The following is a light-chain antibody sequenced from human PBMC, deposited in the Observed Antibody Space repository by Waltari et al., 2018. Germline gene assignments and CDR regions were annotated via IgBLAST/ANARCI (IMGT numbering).Light chain of an antibody. J-gene: IGKJ1*01. CDR1: QSVSSSY. CDR2: GAS. CDR3: QQYGSSPWK. V-gene: IGKV3-20*01. Sequence: EIVLTQSPGTLSLSPGERATLSCRASQSVSSSYLAWYQQKPGQAPRVLIHGASNRATGIPDRFSGSGSGTDFTLTISRLEPEDFAVYYCQQYGSSPWKFGQGTKVEIK.